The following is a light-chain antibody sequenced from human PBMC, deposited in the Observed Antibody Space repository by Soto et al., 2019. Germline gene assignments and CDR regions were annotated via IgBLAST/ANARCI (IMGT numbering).Light chain of an antibody. CDR2: DAS. J-gene: IGKJ5*01. Sequence: AIQLTQSPSSLSASVGDRVSITCRASQGISSALAWYQHKPGKAPKILIYDASSLQSGVPSRFSGSESGTECTLTISSLQPVDFATYYCQQLKTYPFTFGQGTRLEIK. CDR1: QGISSA. CDR3: QQLKTYPFT. V-gene: IGKV1-13*02.